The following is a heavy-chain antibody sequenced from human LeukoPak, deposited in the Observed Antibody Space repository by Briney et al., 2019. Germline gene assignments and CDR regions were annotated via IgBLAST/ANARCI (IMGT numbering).Heavy chain of an antibody. D-gene: IGHD4-11*01. Sequence: SETLSLTCTVSGGSISSGANYWSWIRQPPGRGLEWIGYISHSESAYYSPSLESRITISVDRSKNQFSLKLKSVAAADTAIYYCARDGGTTSNPSHDTFAIWGQGTMVAVSS. CDR2: ISHSESA. J-gene: IGHJ3*02. CDR1: GGSISSGANY. V-gene: IGHV4-30-2*01. CDR3: ARDGGTTSNPSHDTFAI.